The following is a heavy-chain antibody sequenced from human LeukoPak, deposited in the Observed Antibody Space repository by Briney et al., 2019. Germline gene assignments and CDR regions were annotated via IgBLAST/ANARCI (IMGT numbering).Heavy chain of an antibody. CDR1: GFTFSSYG. CDR3: ATHYCSSTSCYSFSGL. Sequence: GRSLGLSCAASGFTFSSYGMHWVRQAPGKGLEWVAVIWYDGSNKYYADSVKGRFTISRDNSKNTLYLQMNSPRAEDTAVYYCATHYCSSTSCYSFSGLWGQGTLVTVSS. CDR2: IWYDGSNK. D-gene: IGHD2-2*01. J-gene: IGHJ4*02. V-gene: IGHV3-33*01.